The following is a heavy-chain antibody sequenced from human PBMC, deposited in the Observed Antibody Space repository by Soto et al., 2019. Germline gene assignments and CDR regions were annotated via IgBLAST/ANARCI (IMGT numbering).Heavy chain of an antibody. V-gene: IGHV3-23*01. D-gene: IGHD3-9*01. CDR1: GFTFSSYA. CDR3: ASRTGSLDY. J-gene: IGHJ4*02. CDR2: ISVSGGST. Sequence: EVQLLESGGGLVQPGGSLRLSCAASGFTFSSYAMRWVRQAPGKGLEWVSSISVSGGSTYYADSVKGRFTISRDNSTKTLYLQMNSLGAEDTAVYYCASRTGSLDYWGQGTLVTVSS.